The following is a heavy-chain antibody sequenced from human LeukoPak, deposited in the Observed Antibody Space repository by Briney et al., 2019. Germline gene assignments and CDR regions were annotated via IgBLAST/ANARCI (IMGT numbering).Heavy chain of an antibody. J-gene: IGHJ6*02. Sequence: GGSLTLSCAASGFTFSNAWMSWVRQAPGKGLEWVGRIGSKTDGGTTDYAAPVKGRFTISRDDSKDTLYLQMNSLKAEDTAVYYCSTDDPYQPGQTVYYQYYGMDVWGQGTTVTVSS. CDR1: GFTFSNAW. CDR2: IGSKTDGGTT. D-gene: IGHD2-2*01. CDR3: STDDPYQPGQTVYYQYYGMDV. V-gene: IGHV3-15*04.